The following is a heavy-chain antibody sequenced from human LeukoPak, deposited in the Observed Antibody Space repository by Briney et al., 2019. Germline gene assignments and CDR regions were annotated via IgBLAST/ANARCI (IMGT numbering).Heavy chain of an antibody. Sequence: SETLSLTCTVSGGSISSSSYYWGWIRQPPGKGLEWIGCIYYSGSTYYNPSLKSRVTISVDTSKNQFSLKLSSVTAADTAVYYCARQGLAGHIVVVIANGRFDPWGQGTLVTVSS. V-gene: IGHV4-39*01. CDR1: GGSISSSSYY. J-gene: IGHJ5*02. D-gene: IGHD2-21*01. CDR3: ARQGLAGHIVVVIANGRFDP. CDR2: IYYSGST.